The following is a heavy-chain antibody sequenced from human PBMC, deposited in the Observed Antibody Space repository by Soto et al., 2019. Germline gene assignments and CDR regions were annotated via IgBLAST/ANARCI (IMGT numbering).Heavy chain of an antibody. D-gene: IGHD6-13*01. CDR3: AHVYWAASGTRYYFDY. Sequence: QITLTESGPTLVKPTQTLTLTCTFSGFSFTTSSVGVGWIRQPPGKALEFLALIYWDDDKRLSPSLKNRLTNTKEPSKTQVVGTMTNMAPEDTATYFCAHVYWAASGTRYYFDYWGQGTLVTVSS. CDR1: GFSFTTSSVG. CDR2: IYWDDDK. V-gene: IGHV2-5*02. J-gene: IGHJ4*02.